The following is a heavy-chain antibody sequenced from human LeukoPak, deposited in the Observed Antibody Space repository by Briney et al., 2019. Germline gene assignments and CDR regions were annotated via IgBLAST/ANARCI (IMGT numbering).Heavy chain of an antibody. D-gene: IGHD3-16*01. CDR3: VKEGVEYSYSYGDY. J-gene: IGHJ4*02. Sequence: GGSLRLSCSASGFIFSAYAMYWVRQAPGKGLEWVALISYDGGDKYYAESMKGRITISRDNAENTLYLQMNNLRPDDTAFYFCVKEGVEYSYSYGDYWGQGTLVTVSS. CDR2: ISYDGGDK. V-gene: IGHV3-30*18. CDR1: GFIFSAYA.